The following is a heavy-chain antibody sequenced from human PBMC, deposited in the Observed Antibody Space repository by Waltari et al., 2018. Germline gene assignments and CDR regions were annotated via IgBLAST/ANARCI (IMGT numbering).Heavy chain of an antibody. J-gene: IGHJ4*02. CDR3: ARDHVFRGDFWSGYYDS. V-gene: IGHV3-7*01. CDR1: GFTFSSYW. Sequence: EVQLEESGGGLVQPGGSPRLSCAASGFTFSSYWMTWVRQAPGKGLEWVANIKQDGSETYYADSLKGRFTISRDNAKNSLYLQMNSLRAEDTALYYCARDHVFRGDFWSGYYDSWGQGTLVTVSS. D-gene: IGHD3-3*01. CDR2: IKQDGSET.